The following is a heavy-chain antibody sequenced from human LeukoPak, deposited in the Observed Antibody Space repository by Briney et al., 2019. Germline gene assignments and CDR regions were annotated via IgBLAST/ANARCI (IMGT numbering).Heavy chain of an antibody. D-gene: IGHD2-15*01. CDR1: GFTFSSYE. J-gene: IGHJ6*03. V-gene: IGHV3-48*03. Sequence: GGSLRLSCAASGFTFSSYEMNWVRQAPGKGLEWVSYISSSGSTKYYADSVKGRFTISRDNAKNSLFLQMNSLRAEDTAVYYCARVLGYCSGGNCYSGGLGYMDVWGKGTTVTISS. CDR2: ISSSGSTK. CDR3: ARVLGYCSGGNCYSGGLGYMDV.